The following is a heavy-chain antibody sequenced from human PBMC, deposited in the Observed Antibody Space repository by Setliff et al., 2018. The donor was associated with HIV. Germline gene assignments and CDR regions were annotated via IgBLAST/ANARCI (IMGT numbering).Heavy chain of an antibody. CDR3: AKDNTWIPNGFDY. J-gene: IGHJ4*02. Sequence: GGSLRLSCAAPGFTFNNYAMSWVRQAPGKGLEWVSALSTSGDSTYYADSVKGRFTISRDNSKNTLYLQMNSLRAEDTAVYYCAKDNTWIPNGFDYWGQGTLVTVSS. V-gene: IGHV3-23*01. CDR2: LSTSGDST. CDR1: GFTFNNYA. D-gene: IGHD5-18*01.